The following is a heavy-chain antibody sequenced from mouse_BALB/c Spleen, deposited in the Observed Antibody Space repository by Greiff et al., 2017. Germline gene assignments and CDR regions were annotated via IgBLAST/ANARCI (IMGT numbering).Heavy chain of an antibody. J-gene: IGHJ4*01. V-gene: IGHV1-4*01. D-gene: IGHD1-1*01. Sequence: QVQLQQSGAELARPGASVKMSCKASGYTFTSYTMHWVKQRPGQGLEWIGYINPSSGYTNYNQKFKDKATLTADKSASTAYMQLSSLTSEDSAVYYCAREAITTVVADAMDYWGQGTSVTVSS. CDR2: INPSSGYT. CDR3: AREAITTVVADAMDY. CDR1: GYTFTSYT.